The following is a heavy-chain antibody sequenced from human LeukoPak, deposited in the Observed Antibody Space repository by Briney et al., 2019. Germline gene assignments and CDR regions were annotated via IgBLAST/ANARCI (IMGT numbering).Heavy chain of an antibody. V-gene: IGHV5-51*01. CDR2: IYLGDSDT. D-gene: IGHD1-26*01. Sequence: GESLKISCKGSGYRLPGYSFASYWIGWVRQMPGKGLEWMGLIYLGDSDTRYSPSFQGQITISADKSINTAYLQWTSLKASDSAMYYCARQGAPGEEAYYFDYWGQGTLVTVSS. J-gene: IGHJ4*02. CDR1: GYRLPGYSFASYW. CDR3: ARQGAPGEEAYYFDY.